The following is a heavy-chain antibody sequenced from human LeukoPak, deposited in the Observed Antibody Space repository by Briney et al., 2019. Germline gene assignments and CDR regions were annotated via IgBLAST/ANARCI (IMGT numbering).Heavy chain of an antibody. CDR2: FDPEDGET. D-gene: IGHD6-19*01. CDR3: ATDRGAVAGTPPSFDY. J-gene: IGHJ4*02. Sequence: GASVNVSFTVSGYTLTELSMHWVRQAPGKGLEWMGGFDPEDGETIYAQKFQGRVTMTEDTSTDTAYMELSSLRSEDTAVYYCATDRGAVAGTPPSFDYWGQGTLVTVSS. V-gene: IGHV1-24*01. CDR1: GYTLTELS.